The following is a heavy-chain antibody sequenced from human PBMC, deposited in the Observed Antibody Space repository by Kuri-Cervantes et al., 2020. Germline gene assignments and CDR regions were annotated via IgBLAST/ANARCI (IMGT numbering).Heavy chain of an antibody. D-gene: IGHD2-15*01. CDR2: IGPSGDT. V-gene: IGHV3-13*01. Sequence: GESLKISCAASGLTFTSYDMHWVRQATGKALEWVSTIGPSGDTYFPASVKGRFTISRDNSKNSLYLQMNSLTTEDTAFYYCAKDILGPGAYSFDFWGKGILVTVSS. CDR3: AKDILGPGAYSFDF. J-gene: IGHJ4*02. CDR1: GLTFTSYD.